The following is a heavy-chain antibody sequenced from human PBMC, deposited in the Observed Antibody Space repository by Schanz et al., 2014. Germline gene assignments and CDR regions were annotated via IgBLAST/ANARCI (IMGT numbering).Heavy chain of an antibody. J-gene: IGHJ6*02. D-gene: IGHD1-26*01. Sequence: QVRLVESGGGVVQPGGSLRLSCAASGFTFSNFAMHWVRQAPGKGLEWVTIISHDGSIQYGADSVKGRFTLSRDNSKNTLYLQMNSLRAEDTAVYYCVKDLQRELLRDDHYYGMDVWGQGTTVTVSS. V-gene: IGHV3-30*04. CDR3: VKDLQRELLRDDHYYGMDV. CDR1: GFTFSNFA. CDR2: ISHDGSIQ.